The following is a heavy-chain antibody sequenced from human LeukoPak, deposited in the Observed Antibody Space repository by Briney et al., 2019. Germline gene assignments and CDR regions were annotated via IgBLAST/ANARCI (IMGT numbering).Heavy chain of an antibody. J-gene: IGHJ6*03. CDR1: AVSVSSSSYD. CDR3: AKGSSSNDYYYYLDL. V-gene: IGHV4-39*01. CDR2: IYYSGST. Sequence: PSETLSLTCTVSAVSVSSSSYDGAWIRQPPGKGLEWIGSIYYSGSTYYNPSLKSRVTISVDTAKNQFSLKLSSVTDADTALYYCAKGSSSNDYYYYLDLWGKGTTVTVSS. D-gene: IGHD6-6*01.